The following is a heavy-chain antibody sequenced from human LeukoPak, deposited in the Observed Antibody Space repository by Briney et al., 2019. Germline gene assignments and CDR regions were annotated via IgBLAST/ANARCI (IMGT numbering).Heavy chain of an antibody. CDR1: GFTFSSYG. D-gene: IGHD3-10*02. CDR3: AELGITMIGGV. CDR2: ISSIGSTI. Sequence: GGSLRLLCAASGFTFSSYGMSWVRQAPGKGLEWVSYISSIGSTIYYADSVKGRFTISRDNAKNSLYLQMNSLRAEDTAVYYCAELGITMIGGVWGKGTTVTISS. V-gene: IGHV3-48*04. J-gene: IGHJ6*04.